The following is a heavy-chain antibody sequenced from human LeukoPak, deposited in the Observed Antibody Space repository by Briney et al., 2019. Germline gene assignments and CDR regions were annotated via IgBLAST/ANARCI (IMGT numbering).Heavy chain of an antibody. V-gene: IGHV4-31*03. CDR1: GGSISSGGYY. D-gene: IGHD1-1*01. CDR3: ARSEHWTNERLYYFDY. J-gene: IGHJ4*02. Sequence: SQTLSLTCTVSGGSISSGGYYWSWIRQHPGKGLEWIGYIYYSGSTYYNPSLKSRVTISVDTSKNQFSLKLSSVTAADTAVYYCARSEHWTNERLYYFDYWGQGTLVTVSS. CDR2: IYYSGST.